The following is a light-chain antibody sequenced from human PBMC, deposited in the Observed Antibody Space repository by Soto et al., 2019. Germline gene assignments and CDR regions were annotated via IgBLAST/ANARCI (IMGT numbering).Light chain of an antibody. Sequence: DIQMTQSPSSLSASVGDRVTITCRASQGINKNLAWYQQKPGKVTKLLIYAASTLQSGVPSPFSGSGSGTDFNLTISSLQPEDVATYLCQKYDSAPRTFGQGTKLQIK. J-gene: IGKJ2*01. V-gene: IGKV1-27*01. CDR3: QKYDSAPRT. CDR2: AAS. CDR1: QGINKN.